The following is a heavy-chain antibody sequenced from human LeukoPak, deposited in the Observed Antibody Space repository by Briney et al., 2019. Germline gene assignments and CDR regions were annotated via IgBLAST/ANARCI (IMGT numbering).Heavy chain of an antibody. CDR2: INTDGSST. CDR3: AKVGQQQLPDY. D-gene: IGHD6-13*01. CDR1: GFTFSNYW. V-gene: IGHV3-74*01. J-gene: IGHJ4*02. Sequence: GGSLRLSCEASGFTFSNYWMHWVRQAPGQGLVWVSRINTDGSSTSYADFVKGRFTISRDNAKNTLYLQMNSLRAEDTAVYYCAKVGQQQLPDYWGQGTLDTVSS.